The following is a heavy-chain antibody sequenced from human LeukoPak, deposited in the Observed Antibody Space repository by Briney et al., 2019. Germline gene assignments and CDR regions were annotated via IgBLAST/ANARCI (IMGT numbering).Heavy chain of an antibody. D-gene: IGHD3-10*02. J-gene: IGHJ6*04. CDR3: AELGITMIGGV. Sequence: GGSLRLSCAASGFTFSSYEMNWVRQAPGKGLEWVSYISSSGSTIYYADSVKGRFTISRDNAKNSLYLQMDSLRAEDTAVYYCAELGITMIGGVWGKGTTVTISS. CDR2: ISSSGSTI. V-gene: IGHV3-48*03. CDR1: GFTFSSYE.